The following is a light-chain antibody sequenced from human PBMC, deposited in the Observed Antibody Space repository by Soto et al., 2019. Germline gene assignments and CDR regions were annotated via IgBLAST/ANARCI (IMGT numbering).Light chain of an antibody. V-gene: IGKV1-39*01. CDR1: QSISSY. CDR2: AAS. Sequence: DIQMTQSPSSLSASVGDRVTITCRASQSISSYLNWYQQKPGKAPKLLIYAASSLQGGVPSRFSGSGSGTDFTLTISSLQPEDFATYYCQQSYSTPRTFGQGTRWKSN. J-gene: IGKJ1*01. CDR3: QQSYSTPRT.